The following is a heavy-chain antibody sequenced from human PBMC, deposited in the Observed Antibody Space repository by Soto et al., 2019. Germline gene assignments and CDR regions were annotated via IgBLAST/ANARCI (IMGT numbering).Heavy chain of an antibody. V-gene: IGHV4-61*08. J-gene: IGHJ3*01. D-gene: IGHD2-21*02. CDR1: GASVSNTGFY. CDR2: IYSSGST. CDR3: ARTTASRSLDV. Sequence: QVQLQELGPGLVKPSETLSLTATVSGASVSNTGFYWSWIRQPPGKGLEWIGYIYSSGSTTYNSSLKSRVTISLDTSKNQVSLNLTSVTAADTAMYYCARTTASRSLDVWGHGTMVSVSS.